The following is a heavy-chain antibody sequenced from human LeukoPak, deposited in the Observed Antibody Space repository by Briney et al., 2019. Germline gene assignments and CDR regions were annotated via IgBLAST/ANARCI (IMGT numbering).Heavy chain of an antibody. Sequence: GGSLRLSCAASGFTFSSYSMNWVRQAPGKGLGWVSSISSSSSYIYYADSVKGRFTISRDNAKNSLYLQMNSLRAEDTAVYYCARDFALSGSFDYWGQGTLVTVSS. CDR3: ARDFALSGSFDY. V-gene: IGHV3-21*01. J-gene: IGHJ4*02. CDR1: GFTFSSYS. CDR2: ISSSSSYI. D-gene: IGHD1-26*01.